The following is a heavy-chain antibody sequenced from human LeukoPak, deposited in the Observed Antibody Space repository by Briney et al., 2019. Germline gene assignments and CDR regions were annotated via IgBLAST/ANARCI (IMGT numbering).Heavy chain of an antibody. V-gene: IGHV1-24*01. CDR2: FDPEDGET. Sequence: ASVKASCKVSGYTLTELSMHWVRQAPGKGLEWMGGFDPEDGETIYAQKFQGRVTMTEDTSTDTAYMELSSLRSEDTAVYYCATDLQNYGSGSYYDYWGQGTLVTVSS. CDR3: ATDLQNYGSGSYYDY. CDR1: GYTLTELS. D-gene: IGHD3-10*01. J-gene: IGHJ4*02.